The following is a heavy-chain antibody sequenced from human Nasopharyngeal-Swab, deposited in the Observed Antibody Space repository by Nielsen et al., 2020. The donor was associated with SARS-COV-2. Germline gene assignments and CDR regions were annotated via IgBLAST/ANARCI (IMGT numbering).Heavy chain of an antibody. CDR3: ARGASIAVAGILLPDYYYYMDV. J-gene: IGHJ6*03. Sequence: SETLSLTCAVYGGSFSGYYWSWIRQPPGKGLEWIWEINHSGSTNYNPSLKSRVTISVDTSKNQFSLKLSSVTAADTAVYYCARGASIAVAGILLPDYYYYMDVWGKGTTVTVSS. CDR1: GGSFSGYY. D-gene: IGHD6-19*01. V-gene: IGHV4-34*01. CDR2: INHSGST.